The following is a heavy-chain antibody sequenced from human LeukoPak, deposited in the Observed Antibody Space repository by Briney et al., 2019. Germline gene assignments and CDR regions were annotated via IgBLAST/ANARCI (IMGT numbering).Heavy chain of an antibody. CDR1: GGSISSGGYS. Sequence: PSETLSLTCAVSGGSISSGGYSWSWIRQPPGKGLEWIGYIYHSGSTYYNPSLKSRVTISVGRSKNQFSLKLSSVTAADTAVYYCARRRTYYDYVWGSYRYERQVYYFDYWGQGTLVTVSS. D-gene: IGHD3-16*02. CDR3: ARRRTYYDYVWGSYRYERQVYYFDY. J-gene: IGHJ4*02. V-gene: IGHV4-30-2*01. CDR2: IYHSGST.